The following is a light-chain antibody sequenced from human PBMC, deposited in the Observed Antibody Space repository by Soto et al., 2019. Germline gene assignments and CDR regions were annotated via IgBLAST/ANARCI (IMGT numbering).Light chain of an antibody. CDR2: AAS. CDR1: QGISSY. Sequence: AIRMTQSPSSFSASTGDRVTITCRASQGISSYLAWYQQKPGKAPKLLIYAASTLQSGVPSRFSGSGSGTDFTLTISCLQSEDFATYYCQQYYSYPTFGQVTRLEIK. V-gene: IGKV1-8*01. J-gene: IGKJ5*01. CDR3: QQYYSYPT.